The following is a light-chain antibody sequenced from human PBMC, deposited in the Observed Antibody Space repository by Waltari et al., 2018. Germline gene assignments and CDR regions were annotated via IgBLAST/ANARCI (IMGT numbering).Light chain of an antibody. J-gene: IGLJ1*01. V-gene: IGLV3-21*04. Sequence: SYVLTQPPSVSVAPGKTARITCGGNNIGGKSVHWYQQRPGQTPILVIYYDDARPSGIHERFSGSNSGNTATLTISRVEAGDEADYFCQVWDSTSDHHYVFGTGTKVTVL. CDR3: QVWDSTSDHHYV. CDR1: NIGGKS. CDR2: YDD.